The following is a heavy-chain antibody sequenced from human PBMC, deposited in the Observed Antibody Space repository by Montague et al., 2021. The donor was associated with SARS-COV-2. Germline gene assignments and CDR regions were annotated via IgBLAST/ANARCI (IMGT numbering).Heavy chain of an antibody. D-gene: IGHD3-16*01. CDR3: ARVGGGRTFYY. CDR1: GGSISSYY. Sequence: SETLSLTCTVSGGSISSYYWSWIRQPPGKGLEWIGYIYYSGSTNYNPSLKSRVTISVDTSKNQFSLKLDSVTAADTAVYYCARVGGGRTFYYWGQGILVTVSS. CDR2: IYYSGST. V-gene: IGHV4-59*12. J-gene: IGHJ4*02.